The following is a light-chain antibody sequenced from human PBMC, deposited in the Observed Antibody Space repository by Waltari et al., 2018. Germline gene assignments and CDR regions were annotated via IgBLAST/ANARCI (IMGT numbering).Light chain of an antibody. Sequence: DTQMTQSPSTLSASVGDRVTLTCRASQSIRSWLAWYQQKPGKAPKLLIYKASSLESAVPSRFSGSGSGTEFTLTISSLQPDDFATYYCQQYNSYSYTFGQGTKLEIK. V-gene: IGKV1-5*03. CDR3: QQYNSYSYT. CDR2: KAS. J-gene: IGKJ2*01. CDR1: QSIRSW.